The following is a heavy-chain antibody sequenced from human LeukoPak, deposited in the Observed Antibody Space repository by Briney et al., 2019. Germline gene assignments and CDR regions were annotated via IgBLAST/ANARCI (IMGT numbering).Heavy chain of an antibody. CDR1: GFTFSSYG. D-gene: IGHD6-13*01. Sequence: GGSLRLSCAASGFTFSSYGMHWVRQAPGKGLEWVAVIWYDGSNKYYADSVKGRFTISRDNSKNTLYLQMNSLRAEDTAVYYCARDSSSSFKNAFDIWGQGTMVTVSS. CDR2: IWYDGSNK. V-gene: IGHV3-33*08. CDR3: ARDSSSSFKNAFDI. J-gene: IGHJ3*02.